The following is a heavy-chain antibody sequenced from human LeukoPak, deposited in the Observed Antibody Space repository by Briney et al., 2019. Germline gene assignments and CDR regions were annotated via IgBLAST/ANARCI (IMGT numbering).Heavy chain of an antibody. J-gene: IGHJ4*02. CDR1: GFTVSSNY. Sequence: PGGSLRLSCAASGFTVSSNYMSWVRQAPGKGLEGVSRINSDGSSTSYADSVKGRFTISRDNAKNTLYLQMNSLRAEDTAVYYCARESGGYSYALSGDYFDYWGQGTLVTVSS. CDR3: ARESGGYSYALSGDYFDY. D-gene: IGHD5-18*01. CDR2: INSDGSST. V-gene: IGHV3-74*01.